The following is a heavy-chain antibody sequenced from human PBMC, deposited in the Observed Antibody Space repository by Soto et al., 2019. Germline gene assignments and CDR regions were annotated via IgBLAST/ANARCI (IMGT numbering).Heavy chain of an antibody. J-gene: IGHJ4*02. Sequence: PGGSLRLSCAASGFTFSSYAMHWVRQAPGKGLEWVAVISYDGSNKYYADSVKGRFTISRDNSKNTLYLQMNSLRAEDTAVYYCARAWLPGRELLIDFDYWGQGTLVTVSS. V-gene: IGHV3-30-3*01. CDR3: ARAWLPGRELLIDFDY. CDR2: ISYDGSNK. D-gene: IGHD1-26*01. CDR1: GFTFSSYA.